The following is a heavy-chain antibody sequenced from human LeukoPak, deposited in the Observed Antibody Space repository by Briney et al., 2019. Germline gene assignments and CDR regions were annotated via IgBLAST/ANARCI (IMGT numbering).Heavy chain of an antibody. D-gene: IGHD3-10*01. CDR3: AKGGVNFDC. J-gene: IGHJ4*02. Sequence: PGGPLRLSCAASGFTFSSDAMSWVRQAPGKGLEWVSAISGGGGSTYYADSVKGRFSISRDNSKNTLYLQMNSLRAEDTAVYYCAKGGVNFDCWGQGTLVTVSS. CDR2: ISGGGGST. CDR1: GFTFSSDA. V-gene: IGHV3-23*01.